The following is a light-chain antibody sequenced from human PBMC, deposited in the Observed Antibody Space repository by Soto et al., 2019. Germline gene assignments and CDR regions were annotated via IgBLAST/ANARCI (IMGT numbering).Light chain of an antibody. CDR3: EQAGSFPIT. CDR2: DAS. CDR1: QNIWRL. Sequence: DIQMTQSPSSVSASVGDRVTITCRASQNIWRLLAWYQQKPGKAPELLIYDASSLQSGVPPRFSGSGSGKDFTLTISSLQPEDFATYYCEQAGSFPITFGQGTRLEIK. V-gene: IGKV1-12*01. J-gene: IGKJ5*01.